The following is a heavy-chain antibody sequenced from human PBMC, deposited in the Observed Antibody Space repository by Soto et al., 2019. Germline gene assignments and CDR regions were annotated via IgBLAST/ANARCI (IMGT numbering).Heavy chain of an antibody. CDR2: TYYRSKWYN. CDR3: ARVRYASGGSYYFGMDV. D-gene: IGHD3-10*01. CDR1: GDSVSSNSAA. Sequence: SQTLSLTCXISGDSVSSNSAAWNWIRQSPSRGLEWLGRTYYRSKWYNDYAVFVKSRITIKPDTSKNQLSLQLNSVTPEDTAVYYCARVRYASGGSYYFGMDVWGQGTTVTVSS. V-gene: IGHV6-1*01. J-gene: IGHJ6*02.